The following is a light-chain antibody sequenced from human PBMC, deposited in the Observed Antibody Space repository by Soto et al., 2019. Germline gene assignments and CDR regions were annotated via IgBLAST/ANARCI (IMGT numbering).Light chain of an antibody. CDR1: SSDVGGYNY. V-gene: IGLV2-8*01. Sequence: QSALTQPPSASGSPGQSVAISCTGTSSDVGGYNYVSWYQQHPGKAPKLMIYEVNKRPSGVPDRFSGSKSGNTASLTVSGLQAEDVADYYCSSYTSTFSVFGGGTKLTVL. J-gene: IGLJ2*01. CDR3: SSYTSTFSV. CDR2: EVN.